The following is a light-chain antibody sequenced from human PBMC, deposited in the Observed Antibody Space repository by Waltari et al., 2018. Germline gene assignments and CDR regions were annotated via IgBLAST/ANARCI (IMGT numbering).Light chain of an antibody. CDR1: QSLLHSDGNTY. V-gene: IGKV2-30*02. Sequence: DVVLTQSPLSLPVTLGQSASISCSSTQSLLHSDGNTYLNWFQQRPGQSPRRPIYKVSNRDSGVPDRFSGSGSGTDFTLKISRVEAEDVGVYYCMQGTYWPRTFGQGTKVEIK. J-gene: IGKJ1*01. CDR2: KVS. CDR3: MQGTYWPRT.